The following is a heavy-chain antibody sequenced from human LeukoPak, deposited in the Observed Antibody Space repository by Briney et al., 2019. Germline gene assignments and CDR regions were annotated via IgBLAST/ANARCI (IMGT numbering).Heavy chain of an antibody. V-gene: IGHV1-2*02. CDR3: ARAKRPLGSYYYDY. D-gene: IGHD1-26*01. CDR2: INPNSGGT. Sequence: ASVKVSCKASGYTFTGYYMHWVRQAPGQGLEWMGWINPNSGGTNYAQKFQGRVTMTRDTSISTAYMELSRLRSDDTAVYYCARAKRPLGSYYYDYWGQGTLVTVCS. CDR1: GYTFTGYY. J-gene: IGHJ4*02.